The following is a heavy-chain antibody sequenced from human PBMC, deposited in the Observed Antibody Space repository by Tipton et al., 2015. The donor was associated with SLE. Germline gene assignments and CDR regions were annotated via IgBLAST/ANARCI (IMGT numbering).Heavy chain of an antibody. CDR3: ARAEYDFWSGYYPFDY. Sequence: QVQLVQSGAEVKKPGSSVNVSCKASGGTFSSYAFSWLRQAPGQGLEWMGWISAYNGNTNYAQKLQGRVTMTTDTSTSTAYMELRSLRSDDTAVYYCARAEYDFWSGYYPFDYWGQGTLVTVSS. CDR1: GGTFSSYA. D-gene: IGHD3-3*01. CDR2: ISAYNGNT. V-gene: IGHV1-18*01. J-gene: IGHJ4*02.